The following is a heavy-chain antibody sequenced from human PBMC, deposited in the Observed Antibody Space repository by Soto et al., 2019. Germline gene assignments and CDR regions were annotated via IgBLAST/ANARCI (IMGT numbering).Heavy chain of an antibody. CDR2: IIPSFGTA. Sequence: SVKVSCKASGGTFSSYAISWVRQAPGQGLEWMGGIIPSFGTANYAQKFQGRVTITADESTSTAYMELSSLRSEDTAVYYCAREARQFGLYGMAVWGQGTTVTVSS. CDR1: GGTFSSYA. D-gene: IGHD3-10*01. CDR3: AREARQFGLYGMAV. V-gene: IGHV1-69*13. J-gene: IGHJ6*02.